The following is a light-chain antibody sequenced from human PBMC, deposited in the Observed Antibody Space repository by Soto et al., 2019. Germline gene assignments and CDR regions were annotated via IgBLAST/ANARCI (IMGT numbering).Light chain of an antibody. V-gene: IGLV2-14*03. CDR3: SSYTTSNTRQIV. J-gene: IGLJ1*01. CDR1: SSDVGGYNY. Sequence: QSSLTRPSSVSGSPGQSITISCPGTSSDVGGYNYVSWYQHHPGKAPKLIIYDVTNRPSGVSNPFSGSKSGNTASLTISGLQPEDEADYYCSSYTTSNTRQIVFGTGTKVTVL. CDR2: DVT.